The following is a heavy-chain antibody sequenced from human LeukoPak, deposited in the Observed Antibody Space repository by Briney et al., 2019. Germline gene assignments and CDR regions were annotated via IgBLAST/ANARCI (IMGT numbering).Heavy chain of an antibody. Sequence: SETLSLTCTVSGGSISSYYWSWIRQPPGKGLEWIGYIYYSGSTNYNPSLKSRVTISVDTSKNQFSLKLSSVTAADTAVYYCARVMQDIVVVPAANDYWGQGTLVTVSS. CDR3: ARVMQDIVVVPAANDY. CDR2: IYYSGST. D-gene: IGHD2-2*01. V-gene: IGHV4-59*01. J-gene: IGHJ4*02. CDR1: GGSISSYY.